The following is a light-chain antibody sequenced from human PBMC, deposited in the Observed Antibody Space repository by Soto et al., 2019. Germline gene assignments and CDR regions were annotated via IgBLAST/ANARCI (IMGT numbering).Light chain of an antibody. CDR1: SSDVEGYNL. CDR2: EGN. V-gene: IGLV2-23*01. J-gene: IGLJ2*01. CDR3: SSYAGGVV. Sequence: QSALTQPASVSGSPGQSITISCSGTSSDVEGYNLVSWYQKNPGQAPKLVIYEGNKRPSGVSDRFSGSKSGNTASLTISVLQAEDEADYYCSSYAGGVVFGGGTKLTVL.